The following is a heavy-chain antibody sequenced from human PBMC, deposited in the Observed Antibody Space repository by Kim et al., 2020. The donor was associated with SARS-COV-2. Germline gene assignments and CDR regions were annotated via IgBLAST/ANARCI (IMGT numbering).Heavy chain of an antibody. CDR2: IYYSGSA. D-gene: IGHD6-13*01. CDR3: ARHRYSSSWHY. J-gene: IGHJ4*02. Sequence: SETLSLTCTVSGGSISSSSFYWGWIRQPPGKGLEWIGSIYYSGSAYYNPSLKSRVTISVDTSKNQFSLKLSSVTAADTAVYYCARHRYSSSWHYWGQGTL. V-gene: IGHV4-39*01. CDR1: GGSISSSSFY.